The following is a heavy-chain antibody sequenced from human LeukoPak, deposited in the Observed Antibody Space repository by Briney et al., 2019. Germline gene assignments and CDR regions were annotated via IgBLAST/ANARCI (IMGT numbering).Heavy chain of an antibody. CDR1: GGTFSSYA. CDR2: IIPILGIA. V-gene: IGHV1-69*04. D-gene: IGHD1-26*01. Sequence: GASVKVSCKASGGTFSSYAISWVRQAPGQGLEWMGRIIPILGIANYAQKFQGRVTITADKSTSTAYMELSSLRSEDTAVYYCAIVGAGEIQAGLDYWGQGTLVTVSS. CDR3: AIVGAGEIQAGLDY. J-gene: IGHJ4*02.